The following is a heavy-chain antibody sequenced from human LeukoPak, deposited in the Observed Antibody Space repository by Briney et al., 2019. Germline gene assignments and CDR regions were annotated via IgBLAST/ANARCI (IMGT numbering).Heavy chain of an antibody. Sequence: GGSLRLSCAASGFTFSSYSMNWVRQAPGKGLEWVSSISSSSSYIYYADSVKGRFTISRDNAKNSLYLQMNSLRAEDTAVYYCARASVDTYYYYYMDVWGKGTTVTISS. CDR2: ISSSSSYI. D-gene: IGHD3-10*01. J-gene: IGHJ6*03. V-gene: IGHV3-21*04. CDR1: GFTFSSYS. CDR3: ARASVDTYYYYYMDV.